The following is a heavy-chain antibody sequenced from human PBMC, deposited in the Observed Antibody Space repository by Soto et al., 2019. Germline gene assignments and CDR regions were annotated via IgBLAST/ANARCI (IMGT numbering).Heavy chain of an antibody. V-gene: IGHV4-34*01. Sequence: PSETLSLTCAVYVVSFSGYYWSCIRQPPGKGLEWIGEINHSGSTNYNPSLKSRVTVSVDASKNQFSLNLTSVTAADTAVYYCARGNGYSSSWYYWGQGTLVTVSS. CDR1: VVSFSGYY. CDR3: ARGNGYSSSWYY. D-gene: IGHD6-13*01. CDR2: INHSGST. J-gene: IGHJ4*02.